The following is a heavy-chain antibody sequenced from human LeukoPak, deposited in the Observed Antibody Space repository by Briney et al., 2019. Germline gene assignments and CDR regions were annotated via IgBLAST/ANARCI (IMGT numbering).Heavy chain of an antibody. Sequence: QPGGSLRLSCAASGFTFSNYAMTWVRQAPGKGLEWVSGISGSAVNTYYADSVKGRFTISRDNSKSTLYLQMNSLRAEDTAVYYCAKLGGPYNRDYTGLNYMDVWGKGTTFTVSS. CDR3: AKLGGPYNRDYTGLNYMDV. J-gene: IGHJ6*03. CDR1: GFTFSNYA. D-gene: IGHD1-7*01. V-gene: IGHV3-23*01. CDR2: ISGSAVNT.